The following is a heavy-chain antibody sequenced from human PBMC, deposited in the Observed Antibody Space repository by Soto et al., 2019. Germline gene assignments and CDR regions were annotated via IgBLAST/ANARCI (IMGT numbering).Heavy chain of an antibody. V-gene: IGHV1-24*01. J-gene: IGHJ6*02. CDR2: FDPEGGET. CDR1: GYTLTELS. Sequence: ASVKVSCKVSGYTLTELSMHWVRQAPGKGLEWMGGFDPEGGETIYAQKFQGRVTMTEDTSTDTAYMELSSLRSEDTAVYYCATDQKNTVNNRGHYYYGMDVWGQGTTVTVSS. CDR3: ATDQKNTVNNRGHYYYGMDV. D-gene: IGHD4-17*01.